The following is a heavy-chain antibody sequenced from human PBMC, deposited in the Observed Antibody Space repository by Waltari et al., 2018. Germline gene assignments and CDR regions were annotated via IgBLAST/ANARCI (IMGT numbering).Heavy chain of an antibody. V-gene: IGHV4-39*01. CDR2: IYYSGST. CDR1: GGSISSSSYY. CDR3: ASQSIAARPEDY. D-gene: IGHD6-6*01. J-gene: IGHJ4*02. Sequence: QLQLQESGPGLVKPSETLSLTCTVSGGSISSSSYYWGWIRQPPGKGLEWIGSIYYSGSTYYNPSLKSRVTISVDTSKNQFSLKLSSVTAADTAVYYCASQSIAARPEDYWGQGTLVTVSS.